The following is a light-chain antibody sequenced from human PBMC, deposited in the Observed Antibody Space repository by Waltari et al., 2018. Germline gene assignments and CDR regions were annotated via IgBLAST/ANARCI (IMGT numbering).Light chain of an antibody. CDR3: CSYAGSAISV. CDR1: SSDVGSYNL. V-gene: IGLV2-23*02. J-gene: IGLJ3*02. CDR2: DVN. Sequence: QSALTQTATVSGSPGQSITISCTGTSSDVGSYNLVSWYQQHPGKAPTLIIYDVNKRPSGVSNRCSVSKSGTTASLTISGLQAADEADYYCCSYAGSAISVFGGGTRLTVL.